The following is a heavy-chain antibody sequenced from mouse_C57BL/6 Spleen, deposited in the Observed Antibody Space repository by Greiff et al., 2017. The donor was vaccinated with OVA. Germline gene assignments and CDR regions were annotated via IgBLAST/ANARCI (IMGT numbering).Heavy chain of an antibody. CDR2: INPSNGGT. Sequence: QVQLQQSGTELVKPGASVKLSCKASGYTFTSYWMHWVKQRPGQGLEWIGNINPSNGGTNYNEKFKSKATLTVDKSSSTAYMQLSSLTSEDSAFYDCAVSRTVAFAYWGQEPLVTVAA. V-gene: IGHV1-53*01. J-gene: IGHJ3*01. CDR3: AVSRTVAFAY. CDR1: GYTFTSYW.